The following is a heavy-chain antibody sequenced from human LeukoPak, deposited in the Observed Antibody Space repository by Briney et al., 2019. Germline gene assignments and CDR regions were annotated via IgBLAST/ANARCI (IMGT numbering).Heavy chain of an antibody. CDR3: DRGGYTFDY. CDR1: GFTFSSYA. J-gene: IGHJ4*02. CDR2: IKQDGSEK. V-gene: IGHV3-7*01. D-gene: IGHD3-22*01. Sequence: GGSLRLSCAASGFTFSSYAMSWVRQAPGKGLEWVANIKQDGSEKYYVDSVKGRFTISRGNAKNSLYLQMNSLRAEDTAVYYCDRGGYTFDYWGQGTLVTVSS.